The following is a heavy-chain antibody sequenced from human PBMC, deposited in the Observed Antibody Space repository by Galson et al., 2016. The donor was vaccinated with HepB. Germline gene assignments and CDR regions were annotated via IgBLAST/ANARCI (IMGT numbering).Heavy chain of an antibody. CDR1: GFTFSSYG. J-gene: IGHJ5*02. V-gene: IGHV3-30*03. CDR3: SLQLKSLTPEDTAVYYCARVDFWSGYYTGWFDP. CDR2: ISFDGSNT. Sequence: SLRLSCAASGFTFSSYGMHWVRQAPGKGLEWVAVISFDGSNTYYADSVKGRFTISRWYNDYAVSVAGRISIDADTSKNQFSLQLKSLTPEDTAVYYCARVDFWSGYYTGWFDPWGQGISVTVSS. D-gene: IGHD3-16*01.